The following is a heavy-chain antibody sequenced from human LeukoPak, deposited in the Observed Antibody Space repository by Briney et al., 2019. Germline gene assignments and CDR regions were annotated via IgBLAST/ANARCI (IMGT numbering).Heavy chain of an antibody. V-gene: IGHV1-2*02. Sequence: SVQVSCKASRYTFRDYYILWVRQAPAQGLEGIGVLNPIAGTTESSQQFKGRTIMTTGTSLSTAYMELSSLRSDDTAMYYCARGDAYSNFGLGIWGRRTMLIVSS. CDR2: LNPIAGTT. D-gene: IGHD6-13*01. J-gene: IGHJ3*02. CDR3: ARGDAYSNFGLGI. CDR1: RYTFRDYY.